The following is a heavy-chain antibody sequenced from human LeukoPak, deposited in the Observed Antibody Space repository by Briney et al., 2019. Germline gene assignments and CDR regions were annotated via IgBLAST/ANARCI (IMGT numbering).Heavy chain of an antibody. CDR2: IYHSGST. CDR1: GYSISSGYY. CDR3: ARQAVAGVSD. J-gene: IGHJ4*02. D-gene: IGHD6-19*01. Sequence: SETLSLTCAVSGYSISSGYYWGWIRQPPGKGLEWIGSIYHSGSTYYNPSLKSRVTISVDMSKNQFSLKLSSVTAADTAVYYCARQAVAGVSDWGQGTLVTVSS. V-gene: IGHV4-38-2*01.